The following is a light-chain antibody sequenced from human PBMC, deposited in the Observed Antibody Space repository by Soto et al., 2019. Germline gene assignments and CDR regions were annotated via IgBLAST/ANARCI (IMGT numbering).Light chain of an antibody. CDR1: QSVTSSY. V-gene: IGKV3-20*01. CDR3: QQYGRSPLT. Sequence: EIVLTQSPGTLSLSPGERATLSCRASQSVTSSYLAWYQQKPGQAPRLLIYGASSRATGIPDRFSGSGSGTDFTLTISRLEPEDCAVYYCQQYGRSPLTFGGGTRLEIK. CDR2: GAS. J-gene: IGKJ5*01.